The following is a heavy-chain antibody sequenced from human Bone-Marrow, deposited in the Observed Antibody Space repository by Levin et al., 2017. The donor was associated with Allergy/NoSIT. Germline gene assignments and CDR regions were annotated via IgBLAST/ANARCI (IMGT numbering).Heavy chain of an antibody. J-gene: IGHJ3*01. CDR2: ISDDERTM. V-gene: IGHV3-74*03. CDR3: VRVRGGYSASSGYDRQDDAYDV. CDR1: EFTLSKFW. Sequence: GESLKISCEASEFTLSKFWMHWVRQSPGKGLVWVARISDDERTMTYADSVKGRFTISRDNAKNVLYLQMDSLRVDDTALYYCVRVRGGYSASSGYDRQDDAYDVRGNGTMVTVSS. D-gene: IGHD3-22*01.